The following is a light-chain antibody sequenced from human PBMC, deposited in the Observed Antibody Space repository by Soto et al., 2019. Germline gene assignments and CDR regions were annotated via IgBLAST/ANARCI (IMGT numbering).Light chain of an antibody. CDR2: VAS. J-gene: IGKJ2*01. CDR1: QSVGCN. CDR3: QQYNDWPYT. V-gene: IGKV3-15*01. Sequence: EIVMTQSPATLSVSPGERATLSSRAAQSVGCNLAWYQHKPCQAPRLFIDVASTRATSITVRFSGSGSGTEFTLTVSCLQTEDFVVYYCQQYNDWPYTFVQGTKLQIK.